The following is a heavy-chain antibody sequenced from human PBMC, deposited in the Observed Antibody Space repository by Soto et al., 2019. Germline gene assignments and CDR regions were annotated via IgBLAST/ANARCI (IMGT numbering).Heavy chain of an antibody. CDR1: GGTFSSLA. CDR3: ARSPGVLDY. V-gene: IGHV1-69*06. J-gene: IGHJ4*02. Sequence: QVQLVQSGAEVKKPGSSVKVSCKASGGTFSSLAISWVRQAPGQGLEWMGGLVPVFGTANYAQKFQDRVTITADKSTSTSYMELSSLRSEDTAVDYCARSPGVLDYWGQGTLVTVSS. CDR2: LVPVFGTA. D-gene: IGHD3-10*01.